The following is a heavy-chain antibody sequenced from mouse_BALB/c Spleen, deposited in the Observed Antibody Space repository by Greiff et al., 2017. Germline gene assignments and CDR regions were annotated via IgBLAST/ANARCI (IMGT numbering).Heavy chain of an antibody. V-gene: IGHV1S135*01. D-gene: IGHD2-4*01. Sequence: VQLKESGPELVKPGASVKVSCKASGYAFTSYNMYWVKQSHGKCLEWIGYIDPYNGGTSYNQKFKGKATLTVDKSSSTAYMHLNSLTSEDSAVYYCAREGDYEDYYAMDYWGQGTSVTVSS. CDR2: IDPYNGGT. CDR3: AREGDYEDYYAMDY. J-gene: IGHJ4*01. CDR1: GYAFTSYN.